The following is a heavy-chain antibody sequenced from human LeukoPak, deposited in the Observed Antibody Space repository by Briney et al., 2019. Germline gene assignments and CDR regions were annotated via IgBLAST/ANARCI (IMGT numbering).Heavy chain of an antibody. J-gene: IGHJ4*02. Sequence: SESLCLTCTFSGCAFSRGYWSWFRQPPGKGLEWIWDIYRSWCTNYNPYLKSRVTISLDTSKNEFSLKLSSVTAADTAVYYCARGMLDYGGNRVDSWGQGTLVTVSS. CDR3: ARGMLDYGGNRVDS. CDR2: IYRSWCT. CDR1: GCAFSRGY. D-gene: IGHD4-23*01. V-gene: IGHV4-59*01.